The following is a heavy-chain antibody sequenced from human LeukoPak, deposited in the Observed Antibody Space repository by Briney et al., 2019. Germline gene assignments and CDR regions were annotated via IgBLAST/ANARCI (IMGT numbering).Heavy chain of an antibody. V-gene: IGHV3-48*03. CDR1: GFTFSSYE. D-gene: IGHD2-15*01. CDR2: ISSSGNTI. Sequence: PGRSLRLSCAASGFTFSSYEMNWVRQAPGKGLDWVSYISSSGNTIYYADSVKGRFTISRDNAKNSLYLQMNSLKTEDTAVYYCTTVRRWPRGYFDYWGQGTLVTVSS. CDR3: TTVRRWPRGYFDY. J-gene: IGHJ4*02.